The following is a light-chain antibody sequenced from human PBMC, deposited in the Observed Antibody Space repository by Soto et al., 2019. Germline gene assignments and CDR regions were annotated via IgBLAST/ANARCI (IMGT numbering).Light chain of an antibody. CDR2: AAS. V-gene: IGKV1-17*01. CDR3: LQHNNFPWT. J-gene: IGKJ1*01. CDR1: QGISSY. Sequence: IQLTQSPSSLSASVGDRVTITCRASQGISSYLGCYQQNPGKAAKRLIYAASNLQSGVPSRFSGSGSGTYVTLTISSLQPEDFATHFCLQHNNFPWTFGQGTKVDIK.